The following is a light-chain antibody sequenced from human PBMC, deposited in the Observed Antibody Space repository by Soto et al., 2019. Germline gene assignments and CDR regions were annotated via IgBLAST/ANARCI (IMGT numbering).Light chain of an antibody. J-gene: IGLJ1*01. CDR3: QSYDSSLSVLYV. Sequence: QSVLTQPPSVSGAPGQRVSISCTGSTSNIGAPYDVHWYQQLPGTAPKLLIYGNSNRPSGVPDRFSGSKSGTSASLAITGLQAEDEADYYCQSYDSSLSVLYVFGTGTKVTVL. V-gene: IGLV1-40*01. CDR2: GNS. CDR1: TSNIGAPYD.